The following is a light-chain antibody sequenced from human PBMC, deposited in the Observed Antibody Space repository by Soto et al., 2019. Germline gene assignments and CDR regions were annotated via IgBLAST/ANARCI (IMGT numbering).Light chain of an antibody. CDR1: QSVSSSY. Sequence: EIVLTQSPGTLSLSPGERATLSCRASQSVSSSYLAWYQQKPGQAPRLLIYGASSRATGTPDRFRGSGSGTDFTLTISQLEPEDFAVYSCQQYGSSPQTFGQGTKVEIK. CDR2: GAS. J-gene: IGKJ1*01. V-gene: IGKV3-20*01. CDR3: QQYGSSPQT.